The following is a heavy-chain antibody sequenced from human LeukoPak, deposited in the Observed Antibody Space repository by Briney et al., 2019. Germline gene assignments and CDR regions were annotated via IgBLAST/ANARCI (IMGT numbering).Heavy chain of an antibody. J-gene: IGHJ5*02. Sequence: GASVKVSCKASGYTFTGYYMHWVRQAPGQGLEWMGWINPNSGGTNYAQKFQGRVTMTRDTSISTAYMELSRLRSDDTAVYYCARGLWFGERTNWFDPWGQGTLVTVSS. V-gene: IGHV1-2*02. CDR3: ARGLWFGERTNWFDP. D-gene: IGHD3-10*01. CDR1: GYTFTGYY. CDR2: INPNSGGT.